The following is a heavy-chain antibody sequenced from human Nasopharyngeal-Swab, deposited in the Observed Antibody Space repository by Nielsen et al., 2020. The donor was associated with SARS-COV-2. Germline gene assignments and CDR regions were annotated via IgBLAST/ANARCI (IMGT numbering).Heavy chain of an antibody. CDR2: INTNTGNP. J-gene: IGHJ4*02. CDR3: ASYSSSPAVDY. V-gene: IGHV7-4-1*02. D-gene: IGHD6-6*01. Sequence: WVRQAPGQGLEWMGWINTNTGNPTYAQGFTGRFVFSLDTSVSTAYLQISSLKAEETAGYYCASYSSSPAVDYWGQGTLVTVSS.